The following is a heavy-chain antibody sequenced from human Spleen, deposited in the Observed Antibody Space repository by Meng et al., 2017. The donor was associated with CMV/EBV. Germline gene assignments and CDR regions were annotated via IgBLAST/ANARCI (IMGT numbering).Heavy chain of an antibody. CDR1: GINVSSNY. CDR2: IYAGGTT. V-gene: IGHV3-53*05. Sequence: GEALKISCAASGINVSSNYVNWVRQTRGKGLEWVSLIYAGGTTYYADTVKGRFTISRDNSMNTLYLPMNSLRAEDTAVYFCARESGSWYGEDYYYGMDVWGQGTTVTVSS. CDR3: ARESGSWYGEDYYYGMDV. D-gene: IGHD6-13*01. J-gene: IGHJ6*02.